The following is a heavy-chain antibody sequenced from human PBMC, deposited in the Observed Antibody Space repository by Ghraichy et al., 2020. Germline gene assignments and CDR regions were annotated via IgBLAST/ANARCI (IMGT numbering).Heavy chain of an antibody. CDR1: GFSFSSSQVG. J-gene: IGHJ4*02. Sequence: SGPTLVKPTQTLTLTCTFSGFSFSSSQVGVGWIRQPPGQALEWLALIYWDDDKFYSPSLRDRLTIFRDTSRNHVVLVMTNMDPVDTAKYYCAYRPSGRKGGWTFAHFDYWGQGTVVTVSP. D-gene: IGHD6-19*01. V-gene: IGHV2-5*02. CDR2: IYWDDDK. CDR3: AYRPSGRKGGWTFAHFDY.